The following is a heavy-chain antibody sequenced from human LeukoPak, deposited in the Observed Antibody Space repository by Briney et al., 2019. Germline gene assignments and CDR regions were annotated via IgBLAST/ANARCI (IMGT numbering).Heavy chain of an antibody. D-gene: IGHD2-2*01. CDR1: GYSISSGYY. V-gene: IGHV4-38-2*01. J-gene: IGHJ4*02. CDR2: IYHSGNT. Sequence: SETLSLTCAVSGYSISSGYYWGWIRQPPGKGLEWIGVIYHSGNTYYNPSLKSRVTISVDTSKNQFSLKLNSVTAADTAVYCCARKGGPAAPFDYWGQGTLVTVSS. CDR3: ARKGGPAAPFDY.